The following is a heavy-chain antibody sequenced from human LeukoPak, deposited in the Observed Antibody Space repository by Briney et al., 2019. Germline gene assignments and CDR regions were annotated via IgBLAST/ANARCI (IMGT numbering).Heavy chain of an antibody. J-gene: IGHJ4*02. CDR3: ARASYYYDSSGYYYEDY. Sequence: GGSLRLSCAASGFTFSSYWMSWVRQAPGKGLEWVANIKQDGSEKYYVDFVKGRFTISRDNAKNSLYLQMNSLRAEDTAVYYCARASYYYDSSGYYYEDYWGQGTLVTVSS. CDR1: GFTFSSYW. CDR2: IKQDGSEK. D-gene: IGHD3-22*01. V-gene: IGHV3-7*01.